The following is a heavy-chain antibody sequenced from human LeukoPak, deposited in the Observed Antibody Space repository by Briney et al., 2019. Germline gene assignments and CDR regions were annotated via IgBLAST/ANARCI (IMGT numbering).Heavy chain of an antibody. V-gene: IGHV3-7*03. J-gene: IGHJ6*02. CDR2: VNRDGSET. Sequence: EGSLRLSCAASGFTLSNHWMTWVRQVPGRGPEWVANVNRDGSETYYLDSVKGRFTISKDNAKNSLYLQMNSLRAEDTALYHCARNNGMDVWGQGTTVIVSS. CDR3: ARNNGMDV. CDR1: GFTLSNHW.